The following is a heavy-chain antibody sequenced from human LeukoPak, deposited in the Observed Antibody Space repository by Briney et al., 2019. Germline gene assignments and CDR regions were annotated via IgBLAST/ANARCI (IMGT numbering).Heavy chain of an antibody. V-gene: IGHV3-11*01. CDR3: ASGSSSVGY. J-gene: IGHJ4*02. CDR2: VSPNGTDI. D-gene: IGHD6-6*01. Sequence: SGGSLRLSCAASGFIFSDYYMSWIRQSPGKGLEWISYVSPNGTDIYSIDSVRGRFIISRDNAKNSLSLQMNSLGVEDTAVYYCASGSSSVGYWGQGTLVTVSS. CDR1: GFIFSDYY.